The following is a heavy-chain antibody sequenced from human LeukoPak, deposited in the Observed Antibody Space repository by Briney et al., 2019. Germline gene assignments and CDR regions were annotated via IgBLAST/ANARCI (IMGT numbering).Heavy chain of an antibody. Sequence: PSETLSLTCTVSGGSISSGGLYWSWIRQHPGRGLEWIGYIYYSGSTYYNPSLKSRINISVDTSKNQFSLKLTSVTAADTAVYYCARGLGDGYTYNPGAHYFDSWGQGTLVTVSS. D-gene: IGHD5-24*01. V-gene: IGHV4-31*03. CDR3: ARGLGDGYTYNPGAHYFDS. J-gene: IGHJ4*02. CDR2: IYYSGST. CDR1: GGSISSGGLY.